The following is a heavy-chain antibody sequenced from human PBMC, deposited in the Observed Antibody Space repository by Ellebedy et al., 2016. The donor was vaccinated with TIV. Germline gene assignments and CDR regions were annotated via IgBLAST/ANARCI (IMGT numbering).Heavy chain of an antibody. CDR2: ISPSNGNT. CDR3: APQVTVGITEGSFDI. J-gene: IGHJ3*02. CDR1: GYTFTAYY. V-gene: IGHV1-46*01. D-gene: IGHD1-26*01. Sequence: ASVKVSCKASGYTFTAYYVHWVRQAPGQGLEWMGLISPSNGNTNYAHKFHGRVTMTRDTSTNTVYVELSSLRPEDTAVYYCAPQVTVGITEGSFDIWGQGTMVSVSS.